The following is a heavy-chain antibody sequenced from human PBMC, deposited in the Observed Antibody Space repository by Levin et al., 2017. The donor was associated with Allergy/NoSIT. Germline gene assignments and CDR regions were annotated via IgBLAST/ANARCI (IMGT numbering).Heavy chain of an antibody. V-gene: IGHV4-34*01. Sequence: SQTLSLTCAVYGGSFSGYYWSWIRQPPGKGLEWIGEINHSGSTNYNPSLKSRVTISVDTSKNQFSLKLSSVTAADTAVYYCARGFQILWFGELLNRGPGFDYWGQGTLVTVSS. J-gene: IGHJ4*02. D-gene: IGHD3-10*01. CDR1: GGSFSGYY. CDR3: ARGFQILWFGELLNRGPGFDY. CDR2: INHSGST.